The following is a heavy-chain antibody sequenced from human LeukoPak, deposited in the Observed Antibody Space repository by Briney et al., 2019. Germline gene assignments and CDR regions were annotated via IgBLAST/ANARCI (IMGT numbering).Heavy chain of an antibody. CDR1: GFAFNTYS. Sequence: PGGSLRLSCAASGFAFNTYSMNWVRQAPGKGLEWVSFIFSSSTYLYYTDSVKGRFTISRDNARNSLYLQMDNLRAEDTGVYYCARDFYDGFALDYWGQGTLVTVSS. CDR3: ARDFYDGFALDY. J-gene: IGHJ4*02. D-gene: IGHD2/OR15-2a*01. CDR2: IFSSSTYL. V-gene: IGHV3-21*03.